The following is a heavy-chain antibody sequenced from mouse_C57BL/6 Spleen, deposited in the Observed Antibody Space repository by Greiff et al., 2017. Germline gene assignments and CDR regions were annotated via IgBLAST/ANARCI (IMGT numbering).Heavy chain of an antibody. D-gene: IGHD3-2*01. J-gene: IGHJ2*01. Sequence: VQLQQSGPELVKPGASVKIPCKASGYTFTDYNMDWVKQSHGKSLEWIGDINPNNGGTIYNQKFKGKATLTVDKTSSTAYMERRSLTSEDTAVYYGARWIRQLGYFDYWGQGTTLTVSS. CDR2: INPNNGGT. CDR1: GYTFTDYN. V-gene: IGHV1-18*01. CDR3: ARWIRQLGYFDY.